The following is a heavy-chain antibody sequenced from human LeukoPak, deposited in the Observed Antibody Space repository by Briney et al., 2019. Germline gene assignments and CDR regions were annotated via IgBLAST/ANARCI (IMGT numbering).Heavy chain of an antibody. CDR1: GFTFSSYA. Sequence: GGSLRLSCAAAGFTFSSYAMTWVRQAPGKGLEWVSSISGSGGTTYYADSVKGRFTISRDNSKDTLFLQMNSVRAEDTAVYYCAKAPQKYCSTTCYFDYWGQGTLVTVSS. D-gene: IGHD2-2*01. V-gene: IGHV3-23*01. CDR2: ISGSGGTT. CDR3: AKAPQKYCSTTCYFDY. J-gene: IGHJ4*02.